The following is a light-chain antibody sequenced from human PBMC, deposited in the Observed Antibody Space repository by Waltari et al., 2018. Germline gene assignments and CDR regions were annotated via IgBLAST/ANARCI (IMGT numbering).Light chain of an antibody. V-gene: IGKV3-11*01. CDR3: QQRHNWPLT. Sequence: EIVLTQSPATLSLSPGERAPLSCRASQSVRSYLAWYQQKPGQAPRLLIYDTSNTASGIPARFSGSGSGTDFSLSISSLEPEDFAVYYCQQRHNWPLTFGGGTKVEIK. J-gene: IGKJ4*01. CDR2: DTS. CDR1: QSVRSY.